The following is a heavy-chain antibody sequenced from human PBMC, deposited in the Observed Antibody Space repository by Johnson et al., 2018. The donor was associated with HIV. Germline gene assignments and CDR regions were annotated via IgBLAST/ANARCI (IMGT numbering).Heavy chain of an antibody. CDR1: GFTFSRYG. D-gene: IGHD2-15*01. CDR2: IRYDGSNK. Sequence: QVQLVESGGGVVQTGGSLSLSCAASGFTFSRYGMHWVRQAPGTGLEWVAFIRYDGSNKYYADSVKGRFTISSDNSKNTLYLQMNSLRAEDTAVYYCARGSYCSGGSCQSSFDAFDIWGQGTMVTVSS. CDR3: ARGSYCSGGSCQSSFDAFDI. V-gene: IGHV3-30*02. J-gene: IGHJ3*02.